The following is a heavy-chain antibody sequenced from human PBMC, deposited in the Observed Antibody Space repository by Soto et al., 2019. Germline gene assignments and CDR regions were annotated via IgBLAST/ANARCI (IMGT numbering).Heavy chain of an antibody. Sequence: SETLSLTCAVYGGSFSGYYWSWIRQPPGKGLEWIGEINHSGSTNYNPSLKSRVTISVDTSKNQFSLKLSSVTAADTAVYYCGRGRYSGYDWVFDYWGQGTLVTVSS. CDR3: GRGRYSGYDWVFDY. V-gene: IGHV4-34*01. J-gene: IGHJ4*02. CDR2: INHSGST. CDR1: GGSFSGYY. D-gene: IGHD5-12*01.